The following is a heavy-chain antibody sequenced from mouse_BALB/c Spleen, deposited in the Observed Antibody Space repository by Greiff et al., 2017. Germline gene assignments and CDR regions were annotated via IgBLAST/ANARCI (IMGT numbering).Heavy chain of an antibody. V-gene: IGHV5-6*02. D-gene: IGHD1-1*01. CDR1: GFTFSSYG. Sequence: EVKLEESGGDLVKPGGSLKLSCAASGFTFSSYGMSWVRQTPDKRLEWVATISSGGSYTYYPDSVKGRFTISRDNAKNTLYLQMSSLKSEDTAMYYCARQGYYGSSRGYYFDYWGQGTTLTVSS. CDR2: ISSGGSYT. J-gene: IGHJ2*01. CDR3: ARQGYYGSSRGYYFDY.